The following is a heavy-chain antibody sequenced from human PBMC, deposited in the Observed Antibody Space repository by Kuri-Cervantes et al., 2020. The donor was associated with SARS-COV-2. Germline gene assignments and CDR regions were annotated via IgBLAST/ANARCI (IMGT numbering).Heavy chain of an antibody. J-gene: IGHJ4*02. D-gene: IGHD3-10*02. CDR2: INQIFGIT. Sequence: AVKVSCKTSGGTSNNYAMSWARQAPGQGLEWMGRINQIFGITNYAQKFQGRLTLTADESSDTAYMELSSLDSEDTAVYYCAATDYIRVSGVYYWGQGSRVTVSS. CDR1: GGTSNNYA. CDR3: AATDYIRVSGVYY. V-gene: IGHV1-69*13.